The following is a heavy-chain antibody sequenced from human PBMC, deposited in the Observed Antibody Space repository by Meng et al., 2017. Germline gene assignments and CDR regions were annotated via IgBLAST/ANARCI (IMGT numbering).Heavy chain of an antibody. D-gene: IGHD3-22*01. Sequence: QVQLKQWGAGLLKPSDTLSLTFAVYGGSFSGYYWSWIRQPPGKGLEWIGEINHSGSTNYNPSLKSRVTISVDTSKNQFSLKLSSVTAADTAVYYCAGITMSRAGDYWGQGTLVTVSS. V-gene: IGHV4-34*01. CDR3: AGITMSRAGDY. CDR1: GGSFSGYY. CDR2: INHSGST. J-gene: IGHJ4*02.